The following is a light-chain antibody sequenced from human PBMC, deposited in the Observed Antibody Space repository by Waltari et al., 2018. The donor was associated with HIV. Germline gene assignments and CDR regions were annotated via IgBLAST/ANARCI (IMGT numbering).Light chain of an antibody. CDR1: QSVGLN. CDR2: GAS. Sequence: DIVLTQSPATLSVSPGVRATPSCRASQSVGLNLAWYQQRPGQPPKLLVYGASTRTSATSTRFSARGSGTEFTLTITSIRPEDFATYFCQQYDVWPLTFGGGT. V-gene: IGKV3-15*01. J-gene: IGKJ4*01. CDR3: QQYDVWPLT.